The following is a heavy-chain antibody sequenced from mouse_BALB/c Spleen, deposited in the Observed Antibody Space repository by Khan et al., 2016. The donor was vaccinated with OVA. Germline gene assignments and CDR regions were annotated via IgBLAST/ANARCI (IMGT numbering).Heavy chain of an antibody. V-gene: IGHV1-4*01. Sequence: QVQLKESGAELARPGASVKMSCKASGYTFTSYTIHWRKLRPGQGLEWIGYINPSNGYTNYNQKFRDKATLTADKSSTTAYMQLSSLTSDDSAVYNCVRDGAYHRNDGWFAYWGQGTLVTVSA. D-gene: IGHD2-14*01. J-gene: IGHJ3*01. CDR1: GYTFTSYT. CDR2: INPSNGYT. CDR3: VRDGAYHRNDGWFAY.